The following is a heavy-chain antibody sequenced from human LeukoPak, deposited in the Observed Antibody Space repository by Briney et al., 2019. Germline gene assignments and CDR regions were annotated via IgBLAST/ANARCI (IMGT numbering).Heavy chain of an antibody. V-gene: IGHV1-8*01. CDR1: GYTFTSYD. CDR3: ARVGMEWLLSQNGWFDP. J-gene: IGHJ5*02. D-gene: IGHD3-3*01. Sequence: ASVKVSCKASGYTFTSYDINWVRQAPGQGLEWMGWMNPNSGNTGYAQKFQGRVTMTRNTSISTAYMELSSLRSEDTAVYYCARVGMEWLLSQNGWFDPWGQGTLVTVSS. CDR2: MNPNSGNT.